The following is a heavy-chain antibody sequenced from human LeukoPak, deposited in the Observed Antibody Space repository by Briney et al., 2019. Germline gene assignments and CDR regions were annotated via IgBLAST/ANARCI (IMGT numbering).Heavy chain of an antibody. J-gene: IGHJ4*02. CDR2: ISGSGGST. V-gene: IGHV3-23*01. D-gene: IGHD3-22*01. Sequence: PGGSLRLSCAASGLTFSSYAMSWVRQAPGKGLEWVSAISGSGGSTYYADSVKGRFTISRDNSKNTLYLQMNSLRAEDTAVYYCAKPSIPLTYYYDSSGYYEGYYFDYWGQGTLVTVSS. CDR1: GLTFSSYA. CDR3: AKPSIPLTYYYDSSGYYEGYYFDY.